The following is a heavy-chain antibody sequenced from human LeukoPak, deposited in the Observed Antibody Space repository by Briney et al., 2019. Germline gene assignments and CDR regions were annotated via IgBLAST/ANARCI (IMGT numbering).Heavy chain of an antibody. CDR3: ARESFRDGYNYVWGLDY. V-gene: IGHV3-30-3*01. CDR1: GFTFSSYA. Sequence: GGSLRLSCAASGFTFSSYAMHWVRQAPGKGLEWVAVISYDGSNKYYADSVKGRFTISRDNSKNTLYLQMNSLRAEDTAVYYCARESFRDGYNYVWGLDYWGQGTLVTVSS. D-gene: IGHD5-24*01. CDR2: ISYDGSNK. J-gene: IGHJ4*02.